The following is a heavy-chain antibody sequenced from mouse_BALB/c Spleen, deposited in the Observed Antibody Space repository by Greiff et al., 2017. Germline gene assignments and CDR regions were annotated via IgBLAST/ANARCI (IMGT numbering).Heavy chain of an antibody. D-gene: IGHD4-1*01. CDR1: GYSITSDYA. Sequence: EVKLVESGPGLVKPSQSLSLTCTVTGYSITSDYAWNWIRQFPGNKLEWMGYISYSGSTSYNPSLKSRISITRDTSKNQFFLQLNSVTTEDTATYYCARVTGTNAMDYGGQGTSVTVSS. CDR3: ARVTGTNAMDY. J-gene: IGHJ4*01. V-gene: IGHV3-2*02. CDR2: ISYSGST.